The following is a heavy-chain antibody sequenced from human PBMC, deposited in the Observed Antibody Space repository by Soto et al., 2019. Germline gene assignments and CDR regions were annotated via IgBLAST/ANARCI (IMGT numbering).Heavy chain of an antibody. J-gene: IGHJ4*02. CDR1: GYTFTSYA. V-gene: IGHV1-3*01. CDR3: ARSQRLPADY. CDR2: INAGNGNT. Sequence: QVQLVQSGAEVKKPGASVKVSCKASGYTFTSYAMHWVRQAPGQRLEWMGWINAGNGNTKYSQKFQGRVTITRDTSASTAYMELSSLRSDDSALHYCARSQRLPADYWGQGTLATVSS.